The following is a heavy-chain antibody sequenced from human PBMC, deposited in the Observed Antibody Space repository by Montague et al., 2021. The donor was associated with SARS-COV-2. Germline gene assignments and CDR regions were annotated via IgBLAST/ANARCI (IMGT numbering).Heavy chain of an antibody. J-gene: IGHJ6*02. V-gene: IGHV3-7*01. Sequence: SLSLSWSASGFTFTNYWMTWVRLAPGKGLEWVATINQHGGENYYVGSVKGRFTISRDNAKKSVYLQINSLGAEDTAVYYCARVDYQVPYYYYAGMDLWGQGTTVTVSS. D-gene: IGHD3/OR15-3a*01. CDR2: INQHGGEN. CDR1: GFTFTNYW. CDR3: ARVDYQVPYYYYAGMDL.